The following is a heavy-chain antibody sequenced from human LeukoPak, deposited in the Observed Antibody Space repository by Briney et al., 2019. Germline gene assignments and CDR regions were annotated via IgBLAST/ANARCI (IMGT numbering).Heavy chain of an antibody. J-gene: IGHJ4*02. Sequence: SETLSLTCTVSGGSISSSSYYWSWIRQPPGKGLEWIGEINHSGSTNYNPSLKSRVTISVDTSKNQFSLKLSSVTAADTAVYYCARGPIVGATHQFDYWAREPWSPSPQ. CDR2: INHSGST. CDR3: ARGPIVGATHQFDY. D-gene: IGHD1-26*01. CDR1: GGSISSSSYY. V-gene: IGHV4-39*07.